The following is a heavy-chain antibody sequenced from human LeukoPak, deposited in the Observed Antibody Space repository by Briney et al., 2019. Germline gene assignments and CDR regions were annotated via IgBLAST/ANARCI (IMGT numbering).Heavy chain of an antibody. CDR2: IYYDGST. D-gene: IGHD3-22*01. J-gene: IGHJ4*02. Sequence: SETLSLTCTVSGGSFSINNYYWTWIRQPPGKGLEWIGSIYYDGSTYYYPSLKSRVTISADTSKKQFSLKLSSVTAADTAVYYCAVLYYYDSSGYFDYWGQGTLVTVSS. V-gene: IGHV4-39*01. CDR3: AVLYYYDSSGYFDY. CDR1: GGSFSINNYY.